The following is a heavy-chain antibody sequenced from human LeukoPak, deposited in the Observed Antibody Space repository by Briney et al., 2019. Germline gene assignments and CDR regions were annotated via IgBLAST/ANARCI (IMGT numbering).Heavy chain of an antibody. Sequence: GGSLRLSCAASGFTFSTYTMNWVRQAPGKGLEWLSSISGTSNTIYYADSVKGRFTVSRDNAKSSLYLQMNSLRADDTAVYYCARDPPSTSYASSGYPDYWGQGTLLTVSS. CDR1: GFTFSTYT. V-gene: IGHV3-48*01. D-gene: IGHD3-22*01. J-gene: IGHJ4*02. CDR2: ISGTSNTI. CDR3: ARDPPSTSYASSGYPDY.